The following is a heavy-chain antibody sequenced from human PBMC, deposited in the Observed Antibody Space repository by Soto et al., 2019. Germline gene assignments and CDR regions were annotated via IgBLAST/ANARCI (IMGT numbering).Heavy chain of an antibody. CDR3: ARPIYDFWSGYYPLDY. CDR1: GFTFSSYA. Sequence: GGSLRLSCAASGFTFSSYAMSWVRQAPGKGLEWVSAISGSSGSTYYADSVKGRFTISRDNSKNTLYLQMNSLRAEDTAVYYCARPIYDFWSGYYPLDYWGQGTLVTVSS. V-gene: IGHV3-23*01. CDR2: ISGSSGST. J-gene: IGHJ4*02. D-gene: IGHD3-3*01.